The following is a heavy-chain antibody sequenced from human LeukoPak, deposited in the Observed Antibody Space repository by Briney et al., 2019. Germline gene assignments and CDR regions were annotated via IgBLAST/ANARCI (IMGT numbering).Heavy chain of an antibody. CDR2: IYHSGTT. Sequence: SETLSLTCTVSGGSIGIGTYYWTWIRQPPGKGLEWIGYIYHSGTTNYNPSLKSRVTMSIDTSKNQFSLKLTSVTAADTAVYYCAKMGGSLHFEAWGQGTLVTVSS. CDR1: GGSIGIGTYY. J-gene: IGHJ5*02. CDR3: AKMGGSLHFEA. V-gene: IGHV4-61*01. D-gene: IGHD3-3*02.